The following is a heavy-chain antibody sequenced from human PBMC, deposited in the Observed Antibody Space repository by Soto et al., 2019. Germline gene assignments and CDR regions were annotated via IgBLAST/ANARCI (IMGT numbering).Heavy chain of an antibody. Sequence: QVQLVQSGAEVKKPGSSVKVSCKPSGGTFSSYTISWVRQAPGQGLEWMGRIIPIFGIANYAQKFQGRVTITADKSTSTASMELSSLRSEDTAVYYCARSGQQQLIKHYFYDMDVWGQGTTVTVSS. CDR1: GGTFSSYT. D-gene: IGHD6-13*01. CDR3: ARSGQQQLIKHYFYDMDV. J-gene: IGHJ6*02. CDR2: IIPIFGIA. V-gene: IGHV1-69*02.